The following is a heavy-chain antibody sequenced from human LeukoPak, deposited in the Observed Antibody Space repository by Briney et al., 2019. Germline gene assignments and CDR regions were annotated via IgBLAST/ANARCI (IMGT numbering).Heavy chain of an antibody. CDR1: GFTFSSYE. CDR3: ARVVVTAIVADWFDP. Sequence: GGSLRLSCAASGFTFSSYEMNWVCQAPGKGLEWVSYISSSGSTIYYADSVKGRFTISRDNAKNSLYLQMNSLRAEDTAVYYCARVVVTAIVADWFDPWGQGTLVTVSS. V-gene: IGHV3-48*03. CDR2: ISSSGSTI. D-gene: IGHD2-21*02. J-gene: IGHJ5*02.